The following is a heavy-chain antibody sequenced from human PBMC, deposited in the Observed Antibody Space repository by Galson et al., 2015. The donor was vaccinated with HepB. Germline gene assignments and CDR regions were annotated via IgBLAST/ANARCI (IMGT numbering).Heavy chain of an antibody. CDR2: ISGSGGST. CDR1: GFTFSSYA. Sequence: SLRLSCAASGFTFSSYAMSWVRQAPGKGLEWVSAISGSGGSTYYADSVKGRFTISRDNSKNTLYLQMNSLRAEDTAVYYCAKMFQWAMVRGDDAFDIWGQGTMVTVSS. CDR3: AKMFQWAMVRGDDAFDI. J-gene: IGHJ3*02. D-gene: IGHD3-10*01. V-gene: IGHV3-23*01.